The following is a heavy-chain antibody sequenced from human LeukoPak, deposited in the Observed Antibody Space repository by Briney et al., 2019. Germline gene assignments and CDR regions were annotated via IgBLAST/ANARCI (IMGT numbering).Heavy chain of an antibody. D-gene: IGHD4-11*01. CDR3: AKDPIPWQKLPHWFHP. V-gene: IGHV3-30*18. Sequence: GGSLRLSCAASGFTFSSYGMHWVRQAPGKGLEWVAVISYDGSNKYYADSVKGRFTISRDNSKNTLYLQMNSLRAEDTAVYYCAKDPIPWQKLPHWFHPWGQGTLVTVSS. CDR2: ISYDGSNK. CDR1: GFTFSSYG. J-gene: IGHJ5*02.